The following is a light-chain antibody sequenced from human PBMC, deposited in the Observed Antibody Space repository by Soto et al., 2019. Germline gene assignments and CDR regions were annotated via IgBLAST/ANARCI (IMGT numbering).Light chain of an antibody. CDR1: SVDIGAFTF. Sequence: QSALTQPTSMSGSPGQSITISCTGTSVDIGAFTFVSWYQQHPGKVPKLMIFDVNRRPSGVSDRFSGSKSGNTASLTISGLQAEDDGDYYCSSYTTSSTHVFGSGTKVTVL. J-gene: IGLJ1*01. V-gene: IGLV2-14*03. CDR3: SSYTTSSTHV. CDR2: DVN.